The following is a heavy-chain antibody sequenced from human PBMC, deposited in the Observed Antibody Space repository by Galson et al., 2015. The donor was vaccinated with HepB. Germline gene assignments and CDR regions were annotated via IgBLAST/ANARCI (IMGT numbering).Heavy chain of an antibody. Sequence: SLRLSCTASGFTFSSYAMSWVRQAPGKGLEWVSAISSSGDNTYYADAVKGRFTISRDNPKNTLYLQMNSLRVEDTALYYCARAILPVSTIYVDTWGQGTLVSVSS. J-gene: IGHJ5*02. V-gene: IGHV3-23*01. CDR3: ARAILPVSTIYVDT. CDR2: ISSSGDNT. D-gene: IGHD5/OR15-5a*01. CDR1: GFTFSSYA.